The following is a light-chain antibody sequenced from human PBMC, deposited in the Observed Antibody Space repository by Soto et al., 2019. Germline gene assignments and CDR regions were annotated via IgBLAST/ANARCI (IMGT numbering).Light chain of an antibody. V-gene: IGLV2-14*01. Sequence: QSALTQPASVSGSPGQSITISCTGTSSDIGSYNFVSWYQQHPGKAPKLLIHEINNRPSGVSIRFSGSKSGNTASLTISGLQAEDEADYYCSSDTTTSTLIFGGGTK. CDR2: EIN. CDR3: SSDTTTSTLI. CDR1: SSDIGSYNF. J-gene: IGLJ2*01.